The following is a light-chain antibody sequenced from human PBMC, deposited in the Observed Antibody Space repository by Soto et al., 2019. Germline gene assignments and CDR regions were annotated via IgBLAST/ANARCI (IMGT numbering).Light chain of an antibody. CDR2: WAS. V-gene: IGKV4-1*01. CDR3: HQYDSSPQT. Sequence: DIVMTQSPDSLAVSLGERATINCKSSQSVLYNSNHKNYLAWYQQKPGQPPKLLIYWASSRESGVPDRFSGSGSGTDFTLTISSLQAEDVAVYLCHQYDSSPQTFGQGTKLEIK. CDR1: QSVLYNSNHKNY. J-gene: IGKJ2*01.